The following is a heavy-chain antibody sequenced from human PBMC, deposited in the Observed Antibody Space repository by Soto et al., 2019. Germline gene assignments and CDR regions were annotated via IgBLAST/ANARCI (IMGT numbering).Heavy chain of an antibody. Sequence: LSLTCTVSGGSVTNSSYYWGWIRQSPGKGLEWIGSVYYRGRSYSKSSVKSRVTISVDTSKNRFSLSLNSVTASDTAVYFCVSQRTTVPTQAYFDYWGPGALVTVPQ. J-gene: IGHJ4*02. V-gene: IGHV4-39*01. CDR3: VSQRTTVPTQAYFDY. CDR1: GGSVTNSSYY. D-gene: IGHD4-17*01. CDR2: VYYRGRS.